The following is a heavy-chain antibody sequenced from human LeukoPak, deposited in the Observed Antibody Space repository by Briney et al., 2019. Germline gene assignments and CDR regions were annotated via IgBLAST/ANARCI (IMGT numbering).Heavy chain of an antibody. CDR2: IYPGDSDT. CDR1: GYSFTSYW. J-gene: IGHJ5*02. Sequence: PGESLKISCKGSGYSFTSYWIAWVRQIPGIGLEWMGIIYPGDSDTRYSPSFQGQVTISADKSINTAYLQWSSLKASDTAMYYCARYSSAWWFDPWGQGTLVTVSS. V-gene: IGHV5-51*01. D-gene: IGHD6-25*01. CDR3: ARYSSAWWFDP.